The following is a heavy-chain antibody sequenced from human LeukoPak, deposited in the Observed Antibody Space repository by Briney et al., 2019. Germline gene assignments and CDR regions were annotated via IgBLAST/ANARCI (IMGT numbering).Heavy chain of an antibody. CDR1: GGSISSSSYY. CDR2: LYYSGST. D-gene: IGHD3-9*01. CDR3: ARVRYPDYYYYYYMDV. J-gene: IGHJ6*03. V-gene: IGHV4-39*07. Sequence: SETLSLTCTVSGGSISSSSYYWGWIRQPPGKGLEWIGSLYYSGSTYYNPSLKSRVTISVDTSKNQFSLKLSSVTAADTAVYYCARVRYPDYYYYYYMDVWGKGTTVTVSS.